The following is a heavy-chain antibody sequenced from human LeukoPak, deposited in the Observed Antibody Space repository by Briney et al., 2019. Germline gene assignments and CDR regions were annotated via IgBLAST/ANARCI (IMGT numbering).Heavy chain of an antibody. CDR1: GYSISSGYY. CDR3: ARDWTRDGYNYNWFDP. Sequence: SETLSLTCTVSGYSISSGYYWGWIRQPPGKGLEWIGSIYHSGSTYYNPSLKSRVTISVDTSKNQFSLKLSSVTAADTAVYYCARDWTRDGYNYNWFDPWGQGTLVTVSS. D-gene: IGHD5-24*01. V-gene: IGHV4-38-2*02. CDR2: IYHSGST. J-gene: IGHJ5*02.